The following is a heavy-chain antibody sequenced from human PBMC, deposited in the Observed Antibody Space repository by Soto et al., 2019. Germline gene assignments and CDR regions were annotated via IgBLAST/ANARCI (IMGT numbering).Heavy chain of an antibody. CDR3: AREIERLLGY. CDR1: GFSFSTYG. CDR2: IYNDGSNK. J-gene: IGHJ4*02. Sequence: PGGSLRLSCAASGFSFSTYGMHWVRQAPGKGLEWVSVIYNDGSNKYYADSVKGRFAISRDNSKNTLYMQMNSLRAEDTAVYYCAREIERLLGYWGQGTLVTVSS. V-gene: IGHV3-30*03. D-gene: IGHD3-3*01.